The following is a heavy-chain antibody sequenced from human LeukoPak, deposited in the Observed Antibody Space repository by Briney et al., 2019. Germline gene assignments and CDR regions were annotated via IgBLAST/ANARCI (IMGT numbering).Heavy chain of an antibody. Sequence: HPGGSLRLSCAASGFTFSSYEMNWVRQAPGKGLEWVSYISSSGSTIYYADSVKGRFTISRDNAKNSLYLQMNSLRAEDTAVYYCARDTLYYDSSGYYSSLDYWGQGTLVTVSS. D-gene: IGHD3-22*01. CDR1: GFTFSSYE. CDR3: ARDTLYYDSSGYYSSLDY. J-gene: IGHJ4*02. CDR2: ISSSGSTI. V-gene: IGHV3-48*03.